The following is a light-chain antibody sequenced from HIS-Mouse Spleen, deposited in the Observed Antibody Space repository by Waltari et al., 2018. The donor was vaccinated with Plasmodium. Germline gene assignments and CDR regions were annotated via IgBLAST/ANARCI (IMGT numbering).Light chain of an antibody. Sequence: QSALTPPPSASGSPGQSVTISCTGTRSDVGGCNYVLWYQQHPGKAPKLMIYEVSKRPSGVPDRFSGSKSGNTASLTVSGLQAEDEADYYCSSYAGSNNLVFGGGTKLTVL. CDR2: EVS. J-gene: IGLJ2*01. CDR1: RSDVGGCNY. CDR3: SSYAGSNNLV. V-gene: IGLV2-8*01.